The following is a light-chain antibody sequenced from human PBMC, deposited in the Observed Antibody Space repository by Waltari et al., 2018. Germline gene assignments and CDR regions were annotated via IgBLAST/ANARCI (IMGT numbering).Light chain of an antibody. J-gene: IGKJ4*01. Sequence: DIQFTQSPSFLSASVGESFTITCRASQGISSYVAWYQQNPGKAPRLLIHSASTLQSGVPSRFSGSGSGTEFTLTISSLQPEDFASYYCQQLSSQPLTFGGGTKVEI. CDR3: QQLSSQPLT. CDR1: QGISSY. CDR2: SAS. V-gene: IGKV1-9*01.